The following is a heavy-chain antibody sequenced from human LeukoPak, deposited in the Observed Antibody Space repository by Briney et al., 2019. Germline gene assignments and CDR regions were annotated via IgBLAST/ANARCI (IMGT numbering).Heavy chain of an antibody. D-gene: IGHD2/OR15-2a*01. CDR2: INHSGST. Sequence: SETLSLTCAVYGGSFSGYYWSWIRQPPGKGLEWIGEINHSGSTNYNPSLKSRVTISVDTSKNQFSLKLSSVTAADTAVYYCARAHPSAYFDVFDIWGQGTMVTVSS. CDR1: GGSFSGYY. J-gene: IGHJ3*02. V-gene: IGHV4-34*01. CDR3: ARAHPSAYFDVFDI.